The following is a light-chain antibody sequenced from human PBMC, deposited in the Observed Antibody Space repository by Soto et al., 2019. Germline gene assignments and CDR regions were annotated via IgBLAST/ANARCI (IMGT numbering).Light chain of an antibody. Sequence: ILMTQSPATLSVSPGERATLSCRASQSVSNNLAWYQQKPGQAPRLLIYDASTRATGIPARFSGSGSGTEFTLTISGLKSEDFAVYSCQQYNNWPPWTFGQGTKVEIK. CDR3: QQYNNWPPWT. V-gene: IGKV3-15*01. CDR1: QSVSNN. J-gene: IGKJ1*01. CDR2: DAS.